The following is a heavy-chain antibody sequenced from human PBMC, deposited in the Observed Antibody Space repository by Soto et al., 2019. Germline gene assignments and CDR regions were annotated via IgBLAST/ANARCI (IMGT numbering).Heavy chain of an antibody. CDR3: ARERLTGTTTFYYYYGMDV. Sequence: QVQLVQSGAEVKKPGSSVKVSCKASGGTFGSYAISWVRQAPGQGLEWMGGIIPIFGTANYAQKFQGRVTITADESTSTAYMELSSLRSEDTAVYYCARERLTGTTTFYYYYGMDVWGQGTTVTVSS. V-gene: IGHV1-69*01. CDR2: IIPIFGTA. D-gene: IGHD1-7*01. J-gene: IGHJ6*02. CDR1: GGTFGSYA.